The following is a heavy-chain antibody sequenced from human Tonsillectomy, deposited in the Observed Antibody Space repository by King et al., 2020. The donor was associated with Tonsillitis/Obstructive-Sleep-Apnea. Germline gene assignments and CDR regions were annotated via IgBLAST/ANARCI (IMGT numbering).Heavy chain of an antibody. Sequence: VQLVESGAEVKKPGASVKVSCKASGYTFTNYDINWVRQATGQGLEWMGWMNPNSGNTGSAQKFQGRVTMTRNTSISTAYMDLSSLRSEDTAVYFCACGSGTYSRAFDLWGQGTVVTVSS. CDR2: MNPNSGNT. V-gene: IGHV1-8*01. D-gene: IGHD3-10*01. J-gene: IGHJ3*01. CDR1: GYTFTNYD. CDR3: ACGSGTYSRAFDL.